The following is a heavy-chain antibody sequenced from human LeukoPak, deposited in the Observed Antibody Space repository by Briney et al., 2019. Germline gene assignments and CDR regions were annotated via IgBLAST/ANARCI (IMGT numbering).Heavy chain of an antibody. D-gene: IGHD6-6*01. V-gene: IGHV4-59*01. CDR3: ARGSSSEDNWFDP. Sequence: PSETLSLTCTVSGGSISSYYWSWIRQPPGKGLEWIGYIYYSGSTNYNPSLKSRVTISVDTSKNQFSLKLSSVTAADTAVYYCARGSSSEDNWFDPWGQGTLVTVSS. CDR1: GGSISSYY. CDR2: IYYSGST. J-gene: IGHJ5*02.